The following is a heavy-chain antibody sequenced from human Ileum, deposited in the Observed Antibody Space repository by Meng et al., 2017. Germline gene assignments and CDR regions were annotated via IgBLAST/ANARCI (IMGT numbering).Heavy chain of an antibody. CDR2: IESETRGLTT. Sequence: EVQLVDSGGGLLKPGGSLRLSCVASGFSFSNAWLSWVRQVPGKGLEWVGRIESETRGLTTYYAAPVKGRFSISRDDSKNALYLQMNSLKTEDSAIYYCTTEGLRCHNNWGQGTLVTVSS. V-gene: IGHV3-15*04. J-gene: IGHJ4*02. CDR1: GFSFSNAW. D-gene: IGHD4-17*01. CDR3: TTEGLRCHNN.